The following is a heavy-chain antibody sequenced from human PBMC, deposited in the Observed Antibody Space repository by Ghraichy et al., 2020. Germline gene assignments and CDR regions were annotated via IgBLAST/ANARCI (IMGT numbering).Heavy chain of an antibody. CDR2: IYHSGST. J-gene: IGHJ5*02. D-gene: IGHD1-1*01. Sequence: ETLSLTCTVSGYSISSGYYWGWIRQPPGKGLEWIGSIYHSGSTYYNPSLKSRVTISVDTSKNQFSLKLSSVTAADTAVYYCARDEGWNDPNWFDPWGQGTLVTVSS. V-gene: IGHV4-38-2*02. CDR1: GYSISSGYY. CDR3: ARDEGWNDPNWFDP.